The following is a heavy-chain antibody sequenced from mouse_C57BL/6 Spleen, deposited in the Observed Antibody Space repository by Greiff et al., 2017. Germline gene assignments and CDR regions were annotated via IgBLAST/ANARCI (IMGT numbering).Heavy chain of an antibody. CDR3: ARSYGKDFDY. Sequence: QVHVKQPGAELVKPGASVKLSCKASGYTFTSYWMHWVKQRPGQGLEWIGMIHPNSGSTNYNEKFKSKATLTVDKSSSTAYMQLSNLTSEDSAVYYCARSYGKDFDYWGQGTTLTVSS. D-gene: IGHD2-1*01. V-gene: IGHV1-64*01. CDR1: GYTFTSYW. J-gene: IGHJ2*01. CDR2: IHPNSGST.